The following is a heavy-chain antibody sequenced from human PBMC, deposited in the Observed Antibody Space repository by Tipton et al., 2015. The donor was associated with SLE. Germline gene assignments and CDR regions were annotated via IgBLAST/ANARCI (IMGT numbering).Heavy chain of an antibody. D-gene: IGHD3-10*01. CDR3: ARGMAMLRGVRGVIPHYYGMDV. J-gene: IGHJ6*02. CDR1: GFSLSTFS. Sequence: QLVQSGGGLLQPGGSLRLSCAASGFSLSTFSMNWVRQAPGKGLEWLSYISSSGRTIHYGDSVKGRFTISRDNSKNTLYLQMNSLRAEDTAVYYCARGMAMLRGVRGVIPHYYGMDVWGQGTTVTVSS. V-gene: IGHV3-48*04. CDR2: ISSSGRTI.